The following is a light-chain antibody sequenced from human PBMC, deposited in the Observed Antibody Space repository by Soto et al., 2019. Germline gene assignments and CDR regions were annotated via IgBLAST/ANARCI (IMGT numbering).Light chain of an antibody. V-gene: IGKV1-27*01. CDR3: QKYNSAPLP. CDR1: QGISNY. J-gene: IGKJ3*01. Sequence: DIQMTQYPSSLSASVGDRVTITCLASQGISNYLAWYQHKQGKVPKLLIYAAYTLQSGVPSRFSGSGSGTDFTLTISSLQPEDVATYYCQKYNSAPLPFGPGTKVDIK. CDR2: AAY.